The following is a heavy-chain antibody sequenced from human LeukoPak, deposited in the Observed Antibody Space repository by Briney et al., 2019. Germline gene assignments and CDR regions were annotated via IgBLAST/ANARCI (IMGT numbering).Heavy chain of an antibody. Sequence: SETLSLTCAVSGYSISSGYYWGWIRQPPGKGLEWIGSIYHSGSTYYNPSLKSRVTISVDTSKNQFSPKLSSVTAADTAVYYCARPHSSSWYRVAFDIWGQGTMVTVSS. D-gene: IGHD6-13*01. V-gene: IGHV4-38-2*01. CDR1: GYSISSGYY. CDR2: IYHSGST. CDR3: ARPHSSSWYRVAFDI. J-gene: IGHJ3*02.